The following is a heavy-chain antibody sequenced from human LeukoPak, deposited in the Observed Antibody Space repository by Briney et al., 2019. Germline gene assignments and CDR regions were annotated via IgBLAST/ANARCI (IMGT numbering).Heavy chain of an antibody. CDR3: ARDQLSRGVWFDP. CDR2: ISVYNGNT. J-gene: IGHJ5*02. Sequence: GASVKVSCKASGYTFTGYYIHWVRQAPGQGLERMGWISVYNGNTNYAQKLQGRVTMTTDTSTSTAYMELRSLRSDDTAVYYCARDQLSRGVWFDPWGQGTLVTVSS. CDR1: GYTFTGYY. D-gene: IGHD1-1*01. V-gene: IGHV1-18*04.